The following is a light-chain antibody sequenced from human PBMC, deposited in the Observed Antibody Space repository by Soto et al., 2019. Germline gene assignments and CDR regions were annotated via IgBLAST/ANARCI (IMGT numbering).Light chain of an antibody. J-gene: IGKJ2*01. V-gene: IGKV3-20*01. Sequence: EIVLTQSPGTLSLSPGERATLPCRASQSISSYLAWYQQKPGQAPRLLIYGASSRATGIPDRFSGSGSGTDFSLTITRLEPADFAVYYCQQSGSSPGTFGQGTKLEIK. CDR2: GAS. CDR3: QQSGSSPGT. CDR1: QSISSY.